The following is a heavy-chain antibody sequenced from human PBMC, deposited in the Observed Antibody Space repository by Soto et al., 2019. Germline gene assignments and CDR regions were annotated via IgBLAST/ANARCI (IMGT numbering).Heavy chain of an antibody. D-gene: IGHD3-16*01. CDR3: ARDPWAADY. Sequence: EVQLVESGGGLVQPGGSLRLSCAASGFTVSTKYMSWVRQAPGKGLEWVSVIYSGGSTFYADSVRGRFTISRDNSKNTVNLQMNSPRAEDTPVYYCARDPWAADYWGQGTLVTVSS. V-gene: IGHV3-66*01. J-gene: IGHJ4*02. CDR2: IYSGGST. CDR1: GFTVSTKY.